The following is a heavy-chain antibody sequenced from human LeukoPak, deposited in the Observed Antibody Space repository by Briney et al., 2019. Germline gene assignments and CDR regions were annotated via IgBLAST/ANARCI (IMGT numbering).Heavy chain of an antibody. V-gene: IGHV1-69*04. D-gene: IGHD2-2*01. CDR1: GGTFSSYA. CDR2: IIPILGIA. Sequence: SVKVSCKASGGTFSSYAISWVRQAPGQGLEWMGRIIPILGIANYAQKFQGRVTITADESTSTAYMELSSLRSEDTAVYYCARGPAPSYCSSTSCHPVPFDYWGQGTLVTVSS. J-gene: IGHJ4*02. CDR3: ARGPAPSYCSSTSCHPVPFDY.